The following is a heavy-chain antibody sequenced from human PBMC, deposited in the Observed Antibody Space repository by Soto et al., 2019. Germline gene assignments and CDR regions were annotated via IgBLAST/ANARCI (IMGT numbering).Heavy chain of an antibody. CDR2: MNPNSGNT. V-gene: IGHV1-8*01. J-gene: IGHJ4*02. CDR1: GYTFTSYD. Sequence: QVQLVQSXAXVKKPGXXVKVSCKASGYTFTSYDINWVRQATGQGLEWMGWMNPNSGNTGYAQKFQGRVTITRNTSISTAYMELSSLRSEDTAVYYCARESARRAIDYWGQGTLVTVSS. CDR3: ARESARRAIDY.